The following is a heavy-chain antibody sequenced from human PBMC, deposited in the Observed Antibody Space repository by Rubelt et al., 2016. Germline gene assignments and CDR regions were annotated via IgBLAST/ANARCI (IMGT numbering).Heavy chain of an antibody. CDR3: ARDHFADGYNLGPEY. CDR2: ISYDGSNK. J-gene: IGHJ4*02. Sequence: QVQLVESGGGVVQPGRSLRLSCVASGFAFSSYGMHWVRQAPGKGLEWVAVISYDGSNKYYADSVKGRFTISRDQSKNTLYLQMSSLRNDDTAVDYCARDHFADGYNLGPEYWGQGPLVTVSS. D-gene: IGHD5-24*01. V-gene: IGHV3-30*03. CDR1: GFAFSSYG.